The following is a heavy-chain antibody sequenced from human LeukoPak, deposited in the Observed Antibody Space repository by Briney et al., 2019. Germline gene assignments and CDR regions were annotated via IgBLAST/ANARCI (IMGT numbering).Heavy chain of an antibody. V-gene: IGHV1-2*06. CDR3: ARDLVRITMIVGGHDNWFDP. D-gene: IGHD3-22*01. CDR2: INPNSGGT. J-gene: IGHJ5*02. Sequence: ASVKVSCKASGYTFTGYYMHWVRQAPGQGHEWMGRINPNSGGTNYAQKFQGRVTTTRDTSISTAYMELSRLRSDDTAVYYCARDLVRITMIVGGHDNWFDPWGQGTLVTVSS. CDR1: GYTFTGYY.